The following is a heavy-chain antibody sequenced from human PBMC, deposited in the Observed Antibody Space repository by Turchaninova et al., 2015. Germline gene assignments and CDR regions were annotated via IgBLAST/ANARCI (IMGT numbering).Heavy chain of an antibody. D-gene: IGHD2-21*01. CDR3: ARIPEYYYMDV. CDR2: IYYSGST. Sequence: QLPLQESGPGLVKPSAPLSLTCPVSGGSISSISNSWGWIRQPPGKGLELIGSIYYSGSTYYNPSLKSRVTISVDRSKNQFSLKLSSVTAADTAVYYCARIPEYYYMDVWGKGTTVTVSS. CDR1: GGSISSISNS. J-gene: IGHJ6*03. V-gene: IGHV4-39*01.